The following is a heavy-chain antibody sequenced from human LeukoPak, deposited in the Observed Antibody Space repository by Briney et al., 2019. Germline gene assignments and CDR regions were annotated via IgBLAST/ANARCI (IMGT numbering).Heavy chain of an antibody. Sequence: ASVTVSCKASGYTFTGYYMHWVRQAPGQGLEWMGIINPSGGTTSYAQKFQGRVTMTRDTSTSTVYMELSSLRSEDTAVYYCARDRGLNVCPSDYWGQGTLVIVSS. CDR2: INPSGGTT. CDR3: ARDRGLNVCPSDY. D-gene: IGHD3-10*01. J-gene: IGHJ4*02. CDR1: GYTFTGYY. V-gene: IGHV1-46*01.